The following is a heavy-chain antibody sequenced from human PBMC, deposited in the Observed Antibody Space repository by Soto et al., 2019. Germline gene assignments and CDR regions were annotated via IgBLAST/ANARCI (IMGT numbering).Heavy chain of an antibody. CDR3: ARDGPNYYGSGSYTYYYGMDV. D-gene: IGHD3-10*01. J-gene: IGHJ6*02. CDR2: IYYSGST. Sequence: PSETLSLTCTVSGGSISSYYWSWIRQPPGKGLEWIGYIYYSGSTNYNPSLKSRVTISVDTSKNQFSLKLSSVTAADTAVYYCARDGPNYYGSGSYTYYYGMDVWGQGTTVTVSS. CDR1: GGSISSYY. V-gene: IGHV4-59*01.